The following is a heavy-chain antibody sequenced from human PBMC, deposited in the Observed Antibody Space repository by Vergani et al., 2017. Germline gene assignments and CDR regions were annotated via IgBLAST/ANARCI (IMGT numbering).Heavy chain of an antibody. V-gene: IGHV3-30*18. CDR3: AKHYYYYYYMDV. Sequence: QVQLVESVGGVVQPGRSLRLSCAASGFTFSSYGMHWVRQAPGKGLEWVAVISYDGSNKYYADSVKGRFTISRDNSKNTLYLQMNSLRAEDTAVYYCAKHYYYYYYMDVWGKGTTVTVSS. CDR1: GFTFSSYG. CDR2: ISYDGSNK. J-gene: IGHJ6*03.